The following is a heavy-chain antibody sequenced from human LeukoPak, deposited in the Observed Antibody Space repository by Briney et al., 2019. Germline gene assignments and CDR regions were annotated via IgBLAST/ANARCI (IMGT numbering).Heavy chain of an antibody. CDR3: ARGPKRIVVVVAASYNWFDP. CDR2: LNPNSGGT. Sequence: GASVKVSCKASGYTFTGYYMHWVRQAPGQGLEWMGRLNPNSGGTNYAQKFQGRVTMTRDTSISTAYMELSRLRSDDTAVYYCARGPKRIVVVVAASYNWFDPWGQGTLVTVSS. J-gene: IGHJ5*02. V-gene: IGHV1-2*06. D-gene: IGHD2-15*01. CDR1: GYTFTGYY.